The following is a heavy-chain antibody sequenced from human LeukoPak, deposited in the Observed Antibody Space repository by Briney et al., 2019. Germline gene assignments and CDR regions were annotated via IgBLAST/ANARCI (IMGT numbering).Heavy chain of an antibody. CDR1: GFTVSSNY. V-gene: IGHV3-53*01. CDR3: ARGYVWGSYRPPDY. CDR2: IYSGGST. J-gene: IGHJ4*02. Sequence: GGSLRLSCAASGFTVSSNYMSWVRQAPGKGLEWVSVIYSGGSTYYADSVKGRFTISRDSSKNTLYLQMNSLRAEDTAVYYCARGYVWGSYRPPDYWGQGTLVTVSS. D-gene: IGHD3-16*02.